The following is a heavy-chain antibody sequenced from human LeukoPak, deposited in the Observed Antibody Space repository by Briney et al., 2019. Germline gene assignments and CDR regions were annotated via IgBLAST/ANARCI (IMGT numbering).Heavy chain of an antibody. Sequence: GGSLRLSCAASGFTFTNAWMSWVRQAPGKGLEWVGRVKCKTDGGTTDYAAPVKGRFTISRDDSKNTLYLQMNSLKTEDTAVYYCTTVDYYGSAPDYWGQGTLVTVSS. CDR1: GFTFTNAW. CDR2: VKCKTDGGTT. J-gene: IGHJ4*02. CDR3: TTVDYYGSAPDY. D-gene: IGHD3-10*01. V-gene: IGHV3-15*01.